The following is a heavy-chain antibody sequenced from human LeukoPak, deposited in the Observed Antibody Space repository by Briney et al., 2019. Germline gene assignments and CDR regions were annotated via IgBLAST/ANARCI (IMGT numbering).Heavy chain of an antibody. V-gene: IGHV1-2*02. J-gene: IGHJ6*02. D-gene: IGHD6-13*01. CDR3: ARVRFSSSWYGTYYYYGMDV. CDR1: GYTFTGYY. CDR2: INPNSGGT. Sequence: ASVKVSCKASGYTFTGYYMHWVRQAPGQGLEWMGWINPNSGGTNYAQKFQGRVTMTRDTSTSTAYMELSRLRSDDTAVYYCARVRFSSSWYGTYYYYGMDVWGQGTTVTVSS.